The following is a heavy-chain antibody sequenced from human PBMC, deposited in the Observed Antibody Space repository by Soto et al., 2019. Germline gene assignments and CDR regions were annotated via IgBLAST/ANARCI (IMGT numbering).Heavy chain of an antibody. J-gene: IGHJ6*02. CDR1: GFTFSSYA. CDR2: ISGSGGST. D-gene: IGHD6-6*01. Sequence: GGSLRLSCAASGFTFSSYAMSWVRQAPGKGLEWVSAISGSGGSTYYADSVKGRFTISRDNSKNTPYLQMNSLRAEDTAVYYCAKDKFSSPRGYYYYGMDVWGRGTTVTVSS. CDR3: AKDKFSSPRGYYYYGMDV. V-gene: IGHV3-23*01.